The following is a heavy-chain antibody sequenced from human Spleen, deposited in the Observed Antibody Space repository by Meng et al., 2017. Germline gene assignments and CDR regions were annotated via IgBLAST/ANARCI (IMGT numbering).Heavy chain of an antibody. CDR3: ARAYYGGNLYDFDY. CDR1: GYRITNYW. CDR2: IYPGDSDT. D-gene: IGHD4-23*01. J-gene: IGHJ4*02. Sequence: GESLKISCKGSGYRITNYWIGWVRQMPGKGLEWMGIIYPGDSDTTYSPSFQGQVTISVDTSISTAYLQWSSLKASDTAMYYCARAYYGGNLYDFDYWGQGTLVTVSS. V-gene: IGHV5-51*01.